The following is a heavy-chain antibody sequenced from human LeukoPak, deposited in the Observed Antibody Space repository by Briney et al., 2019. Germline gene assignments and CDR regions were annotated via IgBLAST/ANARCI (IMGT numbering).Heavy chain of an antibody. CDR2: ISGSGGST. J-gene: IGHJ4*02. CDR1: GFTFSSYA. Sequence: GGSLRLSCAASGFTFSSYAMSWVRQAPGKGLEWVSAISGSGGSTYYADSVRGRFTISRDNAKNSLYLQMNSLRAEDTAVYYCARDLDFWSGYFPPFDYWGQGTLVTVSS. D-gene: IGHD3-3*01. CDR3: ARDLDFWSGYFPPFDY. V-gene: IGHV3-23*01.